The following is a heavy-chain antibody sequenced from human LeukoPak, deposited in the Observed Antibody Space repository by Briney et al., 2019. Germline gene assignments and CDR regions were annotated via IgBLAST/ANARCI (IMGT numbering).Heavy chain of an antibody. Sequence: GGSLRLSCAASGFTVSSNYMSWIRQAPGKGLEWVSYISSSGSTIYYADSVKGRFTISRDNAKNSLYLQMNSLRAEDTAVYYCARGSYYYDSSGYYEVWGQGTLVTVSS. D-gene: IGHD3-22*01. CDR1: GFTVSSNY. CDR2: ISSSGSTI. CDR3: ARGSYYYDSSGYYEV. J-gene: IGHJ4*02. V-gene: IGHV3-11*01.